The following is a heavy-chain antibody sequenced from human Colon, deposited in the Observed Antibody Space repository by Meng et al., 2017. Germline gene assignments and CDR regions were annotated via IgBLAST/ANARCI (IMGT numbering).Heavy chain of an antibody. Sequence: GSLRLSCAAYGWSFSGYYWSWIRQPPGKGLEWIGEINHSGSTNYNPSLKSRVTISVDTSQNQFCLKLSSVTAADTAVYYCARGLYDILPGYYIGVFDIWGKGTMVTVSS. D-gene: IGHD3-9*01. CDR3: ARGLYDILPGYYIGVFDI. J-gene: IGHJ3*02. V-gene: IGHV4-34*01. CDR2: INHSGST. CDR1: GWSFSGYY.